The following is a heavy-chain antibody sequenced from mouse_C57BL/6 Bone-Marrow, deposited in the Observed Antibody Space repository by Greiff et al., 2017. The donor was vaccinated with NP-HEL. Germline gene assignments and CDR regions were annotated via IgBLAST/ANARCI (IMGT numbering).Heavy chain of an antibody. J-gene: IGHJ1*03. D-gene: IGHD1-1*01. CDR2: IDPSDSYT. V-gene: IGHV1-69*01. CDR3: ARLDYGSSPSWYFDV. CDR1: GYTFTSYW. Sequence: VKLQESGAELVMPGASVKLSCKASGYTFTSYWMHWVKQRPGQGLEWIGEIDPSDSYTNYNQKFKGKATLTVDKSSSTAYMQLSSLTSEDSAVYYCARLDYGSSPSWYFDVWGKGTAVTVSS.